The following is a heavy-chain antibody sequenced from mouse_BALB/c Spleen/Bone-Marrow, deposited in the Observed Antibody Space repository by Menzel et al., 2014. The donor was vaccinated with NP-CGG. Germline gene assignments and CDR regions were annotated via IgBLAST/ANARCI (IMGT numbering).Heavy chain of an antibody. CDR2: IRLKSNNYAT. J-gene: IGHJ3*01. CDR1: GFTFSNYW. Sequence: EVMLVESGGGLVQPGGSMKLSCFASGFTFSNYWMNWVRQSPEKGLEWVAEIRLKSNNYATHYAESVKGRFTISRDDSKGSVYLQMNNLRAEDTGIYFCPTGFAYWGQGTLVTVSA. CDR3: PTGFAY. V-gene: IGHV6-6*02.